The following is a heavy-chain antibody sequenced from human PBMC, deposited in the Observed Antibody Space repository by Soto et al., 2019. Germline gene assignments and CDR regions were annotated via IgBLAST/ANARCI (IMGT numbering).Heavy chain of an antibody. CDR1: GGSFSGYY. V-gene: IGHV4-34*01. Sequence: TSETLSLTCAVYGGSFSGYYWSWIRQPPGKGLEWIGEINHSGSTNYNPSLKSRVTISVDTSKDQFSLKLSSVTAADTAVYYCARRPYSSSSLGYWGQGTLVTVSS. D-gene: IGHD6-6*01. CDR3: ARRPYSSSSLGY. CDR2: INHSGST. J-gene: IGHJ4*02.